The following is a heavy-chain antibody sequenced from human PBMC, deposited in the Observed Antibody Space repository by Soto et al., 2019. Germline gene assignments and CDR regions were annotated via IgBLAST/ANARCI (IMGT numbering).Heavy chain of an antibody. D-gene: IGHD2-21*01. CDR2: ISCSRSYI. CDR1: GFSFSDYS. Sequence: EVQLVESGGGLVKPGGSLRLSCAASGFSFSDYSMNWVRQAPGKGLEWVSSISCSRSYISYTDSLKGRFTVSRDNANKSLYLHRNSLRAEDTAVYYCARDGAYCGGIGCRDYYHYRDVWGKGTTVTVSS. J-gene: IGHJ6*03. V-gene: IGHV3-21*01. CDR3: ARDGAYCGGIGCRDYYHYRDV.